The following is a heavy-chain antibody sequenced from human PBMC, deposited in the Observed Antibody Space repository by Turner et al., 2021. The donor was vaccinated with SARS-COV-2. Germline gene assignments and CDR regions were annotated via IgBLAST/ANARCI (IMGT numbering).Heavy chain of an antibody. V-gene: IGHV3-30*18. CDR2: ISYDGSNK. CDR3: AKETPYDSSGCFDY. Sequence: QVQLVESGGGVVQPGRSLRLSCAASGFNFSSYGMHWVRQAPGKGLEWVAVISYDGSNKYYADSVKGRFTISRDNSKNTLYLQMNSLRAEDTAVYYCAKETPYDSSGCFDYWGQGTLVTVSS. CDR1: GFNFSSYG. J-gene: IGHJ4*02. D-gene: IGHD3-22*01.